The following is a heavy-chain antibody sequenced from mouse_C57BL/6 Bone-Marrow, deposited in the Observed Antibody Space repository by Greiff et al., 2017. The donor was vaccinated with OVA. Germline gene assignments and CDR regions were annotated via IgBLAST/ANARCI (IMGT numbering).Heavy chain of an antibody. Sequence: EVMLVESEGGLVQPGSSMKLSCTASGFTFSDYYMAWVRQVPEKGLEWVANINYDGSSTYYLDSLKSRFIISRDNAKNILYLQMSSLKSEDTATYYCAREGAYDYDAMDYWGQGTSVTVSS. CDR1: GFTFSDYY. V-gene: IGHV5-16*01. D-gene: IGHD6-5*01. J-gene: IGHJ4*01. CDR2: INYDGSST. CDR3: AREGAYDYDAMDY.